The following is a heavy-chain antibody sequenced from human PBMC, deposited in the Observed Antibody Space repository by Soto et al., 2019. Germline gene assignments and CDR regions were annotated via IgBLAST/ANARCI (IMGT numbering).Heavy chain of an antibody. V-gene: IGHV3-23*01. CDR3: AKGGSSGWYQYDY. D-gene: IGHD6-19*01. CDR1: GFTFSSYA. J-gene: IGHJ4*02. Sequence: EVQLLESGGGLVQPGGSLRLSCAASGFTFSSYAMSWVRQAPGKGLEWVAAISGSGGSTYYADSVKGRFTISRDNSKSTLYLQMNSLRAEDTAVYYCAKGGSSGWYQYDYWGQGTLVTVSS. CDR2: ISGSGGST.